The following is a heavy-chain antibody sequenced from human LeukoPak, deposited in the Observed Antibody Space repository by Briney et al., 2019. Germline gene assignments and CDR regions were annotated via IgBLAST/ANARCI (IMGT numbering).Heavy chain of an antibody. J-gene: IGHJ4*02. D-gene: IGHD2-2*01. CDR3: ARDWYYAIDY. CDR2: ITSDGSTT. CDR1: GFSFSSAW. Sequence: GGSLRLSCAASGFSFSSAWMHWVRQAPGEGLVAVSRITSDGSTTWYADSVRGRFTISRDNAKNTLYLQMNSLSVDDTAVYYCARDWYYAIDYWGQGTLVTVSS. V-gene: IGHV3-74*01.